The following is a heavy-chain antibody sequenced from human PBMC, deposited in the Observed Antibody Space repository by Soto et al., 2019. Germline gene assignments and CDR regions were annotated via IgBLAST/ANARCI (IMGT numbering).Heavy chain of an antibody. J-gene: IGHJ6*04. CDR3: ARAMVRGVIRYYYGMDV. CDR2: INPNSGGT. V-gene: IGHV1-2*02. Sequence: ASVKVSCKASGYTFTGYYMHWVRQAPGQGLEWMGWINPNSGGTNYAQKFQGRVTMTRDTSISTAYMELSRLRSDDTAVYYCARAMVRGVIRYYYGMDVRGKGTTVTVSS. D-gene: IGHD3-10*01. CDR1: GYTFTGYY.